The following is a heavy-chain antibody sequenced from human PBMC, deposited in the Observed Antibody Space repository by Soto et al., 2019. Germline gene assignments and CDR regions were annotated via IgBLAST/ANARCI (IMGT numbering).Heavy chain of an antibody. D-gene: IGHD1-7*01. CDR1: GFTFSDYY. J-gene: IGHJ4*02. CDR3: ASTPADNNWNCGVSSGSFDY. V-gene: IGHV3-11*06. Sequence: GGSLRLCCAASGFTFSDYYMSWIRQAPGKGLEWVSYISSSSSYTNYADSVKGRFTISRDNAKNSLYLQMNSLRAEDTAVYYCASTPADNNWNCGVSSGSFDYWGQGTLVTVSS. CDR2: ISSSSSYT.